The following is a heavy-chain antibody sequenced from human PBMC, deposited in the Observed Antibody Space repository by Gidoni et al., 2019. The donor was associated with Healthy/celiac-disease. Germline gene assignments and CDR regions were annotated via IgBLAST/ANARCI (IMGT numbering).Heavy chain of an antibody. CDR2: IYYSGST. V-gene: IGHV4-61*01. CDR3: ARAENLAGWDIVVVPADLRAFDP. D-gene: IGHD2-2*01. CDR1: GGSVSSGRYY. Sequence: QVQLQESGPGLVKPSETLSLTCTVSGGSVSSGRYYWSWIRQPPGKGLEWIGYIYYSGSTNYNPSLKSRVTISVDTSKNQFSLKLSSVTAADTAVYYCARAENLAGWDIVVVPADLRAFDPWGQGTLVTVSS. J-gene: IGHJ5*02.